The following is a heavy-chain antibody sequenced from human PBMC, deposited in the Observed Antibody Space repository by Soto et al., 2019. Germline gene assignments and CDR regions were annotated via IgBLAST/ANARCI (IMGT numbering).Heavy chain of an antibody. CDR2: IIPILDTA. Sequence: SVKVSCKASGDTFSSYPISWVRQAPGQGLEWMGGIIPILDTANYAQKIQGRVTITADESTSTAYMELSSLRSEDTAVYYCARGGYRGYDFLLEVWGQGTTVTV. J-gene: IGHJ6*02. CDR3: ARGGYRGYDFLLEV. V-gene: IGHV1-69*13. CDR1: GDTFSSYP. D-gene: IGHD5-12*01.